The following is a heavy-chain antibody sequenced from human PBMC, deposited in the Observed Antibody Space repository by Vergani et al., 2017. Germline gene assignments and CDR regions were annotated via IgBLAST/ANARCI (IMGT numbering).Heavy chain of an antibody. CDR3: ARGTETSCWYGDWFDP. V-gene: IGHV1-2*02. Sequence: QVQLVQSGAEVKKPGASVKVSCKASGYTFTGYYMHWVRQDPGHGLEWMGWINPNSGGTNYAQQFQGRVTMNRDTSIRTASMELSRLRCEDTAVSYCARGTETSCWYGDWFDPWGQGTLVTVSS. CDR1: GYTFTGYY. J-gene: IGHJ5*02. CDR2: INPNSGGT. D-gene: IGHD6-19*01.